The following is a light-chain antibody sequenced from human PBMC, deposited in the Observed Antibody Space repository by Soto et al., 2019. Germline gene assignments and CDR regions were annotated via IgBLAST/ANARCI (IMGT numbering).Light chain of an antibody. V-gene: IGLV2-14*03. CDR2: EVR. Sequence: QSVLTQPASVSGSPGQSITISCTGTSSDVGAYDFVSWYQQHPDKAPKLMIYEVRNRPSGVSNRFSGSKSVNTATLTIPGLQAEDEADYYCSSYTTSSTRVLGTGTKVTVL. CDR3: SSYTTSSTRV. CDR1: SSDVGAYDF. J-gene: IGLJ1*01.